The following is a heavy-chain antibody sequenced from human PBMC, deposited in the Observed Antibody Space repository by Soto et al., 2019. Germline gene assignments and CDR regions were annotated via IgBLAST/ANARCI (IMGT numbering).Heavy chain of an antibody. D-gene: IGHD2-15*01. CDR3: ARFCRGGSCYAYYYYYGMDV. CDR1: GGSISSGDYY. J-gene: IGHJ6*02. V-gene: IGHV3-7*03. Sequence: ETLSLTCTVSGGSISSGDYYWSWVRQAPGKGLECVANIKNDGSEKYYVDSVRGRFTISRDNARNLLHLQMNSLRAEDTAVYYCARFCRGGSCYAYYYYYGMDVWGQGTTVTVSS. CDR2: IKNDGSEK.